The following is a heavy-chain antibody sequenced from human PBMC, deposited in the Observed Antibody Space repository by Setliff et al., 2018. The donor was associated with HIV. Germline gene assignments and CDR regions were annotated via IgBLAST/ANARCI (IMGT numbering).Heavy chain of an antibody. D-gene: IGHD3-10*01. J-gene: IGHJ4*02. CDR2: ISSTSNSI. Sequence: PGGSLRLSCSASGFTFSSDSMNWVRQAPGKGLEWVSSISSTSNSINYADSVKGRLTISRDNAKNSLYLQMNSLRAEDTAVYYCARDRDPFYFGSGLDYWGQGALVTVSS. V-gene: IGHV3-21*01. CDR3: ARDRDPFYFGSGLDY. CDR1: GFTFSSDS.